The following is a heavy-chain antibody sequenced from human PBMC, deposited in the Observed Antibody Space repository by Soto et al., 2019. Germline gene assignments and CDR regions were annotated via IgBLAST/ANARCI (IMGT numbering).Heavy chain of an antibody. D-gene: IGHD3-10*01. CDR1: GYTFTTYG. Sequence: QVQLVQSGAEVKKPGASVKVSCKASGYTFTTYGINWVRQAPGQGLEWMGWISGYNGNTNYAQKFQGRVTMTSDTSTSTAYMELRSLRSDDTAVYYCARDGPHYYDSGTYFSGDYCFDFWGQGTLVTVSS. CDR2: ISGYNGNT. CDR3: ARDGPHYYDSGTYFSGDYCFDF. V-gene: IGHV1-18*01. J-gene: IGHJ4*02.